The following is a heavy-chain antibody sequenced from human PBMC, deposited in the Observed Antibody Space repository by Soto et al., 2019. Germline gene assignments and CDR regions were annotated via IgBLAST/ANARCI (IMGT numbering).Heavy chain of an antibody. J-gene: IGHJ5*02. D-gene: IGHD3-3*01. CDR1: GFTFSSYA. CDR2: ISGSGGST. CDR3: AKGNDLWSGPGEAWFDP. V-gene: IGHV3-23*01. Sequence: GGSLRLSCAASGFTFSSYAMSWVRQAPGKGLEWVSAISGSGGSTYYADSVKGRFTISRDNSKNTLYLQMNSLRAEDTAVYYCAKGNDLWSGPGEAWFDPWGQGTLVTVSS.